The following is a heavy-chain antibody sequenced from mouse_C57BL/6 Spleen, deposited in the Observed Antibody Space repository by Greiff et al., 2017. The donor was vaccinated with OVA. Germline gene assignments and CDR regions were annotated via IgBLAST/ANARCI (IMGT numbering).Heavy chain of an antibody. D-gene: IGHD1-1*01. Sequence: EVMLVESGGGLVQPGGSLKLSCAASGFTFSDYYMYWVRQTPEKRLEWVAYISNGGGSTYYPDTVKGRFTISRDNAKNTLYLQMSRLKSEDTAMYYCATGYYGSRAFDYWGQGTTLTVSS. J-gene: IGHJ2*01. CDR2: ISNGGGST. V-gene: IGHV5-12*01. CDR1: GFTFSDYY. CDR3: ATGYYGSRAFDY.